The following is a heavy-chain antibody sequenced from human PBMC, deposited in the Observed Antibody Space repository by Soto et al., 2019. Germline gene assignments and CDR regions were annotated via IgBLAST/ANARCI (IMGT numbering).Heavy chain of an antibody. Sequence: SETLSLTCAVHGGTFSANYWSWIRQAPGKGLEWIGEINHRGSATYSPSLKSRVTISVDTAKDQFSLRLTSLTAADTAVYFCARGGWGISSTPYYDNYYYMDIWGKGTTVTVSS. CDR2: INHRGSA. CDR3: ARGGWGISSTPYYDNYYYMDI. J-gene: IGHJ6*03. D-gene: IGHD3-22*01. V-gene: IGHV4-34*01. CDR1: GGTFSANY.